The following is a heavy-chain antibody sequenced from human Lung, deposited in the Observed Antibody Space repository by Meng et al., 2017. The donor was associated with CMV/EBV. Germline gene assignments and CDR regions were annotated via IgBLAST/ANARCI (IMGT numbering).Heavy chain of an antibody. Sequence: QVQLQESGPGLVKPSQTLSLTCTVSGDSISSGAYYWGWIRQHPVKGLEWIGYIFYSGSTYHNPSLDSRVTMSVDTSKNQFSLRLSSVTAADTAIYYCARTALATAKIDSWGQGTLVTVSS. V-gene: IGHV4-31*03. D-gene: IGHD2-21*02. CDR2: IFYSGST. CDR3: ARTALATAKIDS. CDR1: GDSISSGAYY. J-gene: IGHJ4*02.